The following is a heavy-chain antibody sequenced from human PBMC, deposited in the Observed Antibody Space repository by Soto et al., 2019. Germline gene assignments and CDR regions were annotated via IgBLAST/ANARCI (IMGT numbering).Heavy chain of an antibody. D-gene: IGHD5-12*01. CDR1: GDSVSGNSGA. J-gene: IGHJ4*02. Sequence: SQTLSLTCAISGDSVSGNSGAWNWIRQSPSRGLEWLGRTYYRSTKWYNDYALSVRSRVTINPDTSKNHFSLQLSSVTPEDTAVYFCASGYSYYDYWGQGTLVTVSS. V-gene: IGHV6-1*01. CDR2: TYYRSTKWYN. CDR3: ASGYSYYDY.